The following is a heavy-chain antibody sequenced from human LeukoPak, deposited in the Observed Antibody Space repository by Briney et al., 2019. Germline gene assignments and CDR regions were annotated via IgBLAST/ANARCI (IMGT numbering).Heavy chain of an antibody. CDR1: GGSISSSSYY. V-gene: IGHV4-39*01. CDR2: IYYSGST. D-gene: IGHD6-13*01. Sequence: PSETLSLTCTVSGGSISSSSYYWGWLRQPPGRGVEGIGSIYYSGSTYYNPSLKSRVTISVDTSKNQFSLKLSSVTAADTAVYYCARRYSSSYYWGQGTLVTVSS. J-gene: IGHJ4*02. CDR3: ARRYSSSYY.